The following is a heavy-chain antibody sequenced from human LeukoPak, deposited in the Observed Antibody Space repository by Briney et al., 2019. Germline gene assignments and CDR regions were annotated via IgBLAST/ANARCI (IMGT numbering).Heavy chain of an antibody. CDR2: ISYDGSNK. CDR3: ARAPRPSSGWYYGDY. V-gene: IGHV3-30-3*01. Sequence: GRSLRLSCAASGFTFSSYAMHWVRQAPGKGLEWVAVISYDGSNKYYADSVKGRFTISRDNSKNTLYLQMNSLRAEDTAVYYCARAPRPSSGWYYGDYWGQGTLVTVSS. J-gene: IGHJ4*02. CDR1: GFTFSSYA. D-gene: IGHD6-19*01.